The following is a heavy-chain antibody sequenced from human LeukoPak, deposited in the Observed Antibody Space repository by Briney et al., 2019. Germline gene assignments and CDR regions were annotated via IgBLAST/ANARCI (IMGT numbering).Heavy chain of an antibody. CDR1: GYTFTSYD. CDR2: INPSGGST. J-gene: IGHJ3*02. CDR3: ARDPDAFDI. V-gene: IGHV1-46*01. Sequence: ASVKVSCKASGYTFTSYDINWVRQATGQGLEWMGIINPSGGSTSYAQKFQGRVTMTRDTSTSTVYMELSSLRSEDTAVYYCARDPDAFDIWGQGTMVTVSS.